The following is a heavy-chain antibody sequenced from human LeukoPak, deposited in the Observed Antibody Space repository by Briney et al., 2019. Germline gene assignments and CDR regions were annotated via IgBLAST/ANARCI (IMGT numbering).Heavy chain of an antibody. CDR1: GGSISSSSYY. D-gene: IGHD3-22*01. CDR3: ANLLYRDSSGYSTFDY. V-gene: IGHV4-39*01. Sequence: PSETLSLTCTVSGGSISSSSYYWGWIRQPPGKGLEWIGSIYYSGSTYYNPSLKSRVTISVDTPKNQFSLKLSSVTAADTAVYYCANLLYRDSSGYSTFDYWGQGTLVTVSS. J-gene: IGHJ4*02. CDR2: IYYSGST.